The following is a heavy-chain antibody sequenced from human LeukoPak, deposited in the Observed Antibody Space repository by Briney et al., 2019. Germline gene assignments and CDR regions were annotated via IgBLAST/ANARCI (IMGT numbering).Heavy chain of an antibody. J-gene: IGHJ4*02. Sequence: SETLSLTCTVSGGSISSSSYYWGWIRQPPGKGLEWIGEINHSGSTNYNPSLKSRVTISVDTSKNQFSLKLSSVTAADTAVYYCARGGWLDGGAFDYWGQGTLVTVSS. CDR3: ARGGWLDGGAFDY. CDR2: INHSGST. V-gene: IGHV4-39*07. CDR1: GGSISSSSYY. D-gene: IGHD3-16*01.